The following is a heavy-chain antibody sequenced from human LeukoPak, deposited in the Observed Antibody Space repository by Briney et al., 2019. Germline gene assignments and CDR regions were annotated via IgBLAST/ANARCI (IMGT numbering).Heavy chain of an antibody. J-gene: IGHJ4*02. Sequence: SVTLSCKASGYTFTGYYMHWVRLAHGPGLGWMGCINPDRCGTNYAQKFQGRDTMTRHTSISTAYMELIRLRSDDTAVYYCARGRGREYDFWSGGYYFDYWGQGTLVSVSS. CDR2: INPDRCGT. D-gene: IGHD3-3*01. CDR1: GYTFTGYY. V-gene: IGHV1-2*02. CDR3: ARGRGREYDFWSGGYYFDY.